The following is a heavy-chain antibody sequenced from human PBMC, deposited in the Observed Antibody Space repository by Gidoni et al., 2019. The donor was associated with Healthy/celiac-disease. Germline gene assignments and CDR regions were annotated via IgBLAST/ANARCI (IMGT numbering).Heavy chain of an antibody. D-gene: IGHD4-17*01. V-gene: IGHV3-48*02. CDR3: ARDESIYGDYSLGEYNWFDP. CDR1: GFTFSSYS. Sequence: EVQLVESGGGLVQPGGSLRLSCAASGFTFSSYSMNWVRQAPGKGLEWVSYSSSSSSTIYYADSVKGRFTISRDNAKNSLYLQMNSLRDEDTAVYYCARDESIYGDYSLGEYNWFDPWGQGTLVTVSS. CDR2: SSSSSSTI. J-gene: IGHJ5*02.